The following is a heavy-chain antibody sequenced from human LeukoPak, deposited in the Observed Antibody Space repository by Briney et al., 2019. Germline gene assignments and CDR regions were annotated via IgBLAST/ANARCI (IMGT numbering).Heavy chain of an antibody. Sequence: PSQTLSLTCTVSGGSISSGGYYWSWIRQHPGKGLEWIGYIYYSGSTYYNPSLKSRVTISVDTSKNQFSLKLSSVTAADTAVYYCAREIRGDSWFDPWGQGTLVTVSS. CDR1: GGSISSGGYY. CDR2: IYYSGST. CDR3: AREIRGDSWFDP. V-gene: IGHV4-31*03. J-gene: IGHJ5*02. D-gene: IGHD3-16*01.